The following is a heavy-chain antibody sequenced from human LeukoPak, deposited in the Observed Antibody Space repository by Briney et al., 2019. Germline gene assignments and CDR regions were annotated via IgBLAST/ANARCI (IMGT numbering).Heavy chain of an antibody. CDR3: AKDRWAGRSGSYYFDY. CDR1: GIIFSKYG. CDR2: VLGSGVPT. J-gene: IGHJ4*02. Sequence: PGGSLRLSCAASGIIFSKYGMSWVRQAPGKGLEWVATVLGSGVPTYYADSVQGRFTISRDNSKNTLYLQMSSLRAEDTAVYYCAKDRWAGRSGSYYFDYWGQGTLVTVSS. V-gene: IGHV3-23*01. D-gene: IGHD1-26*01.